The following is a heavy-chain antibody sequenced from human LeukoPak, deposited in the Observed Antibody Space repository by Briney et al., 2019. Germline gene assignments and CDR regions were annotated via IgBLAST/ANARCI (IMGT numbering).Heavy chain of an antibody. J-gene: IGHJ4*02. D-gene: IGHD1-1*01. CDR3: AKDRAQLERRGGPGLEIDY. V-gene: IGHV3-23*01. CDR1: GFTFSSYG. CDR2: ISGSGGST. Sequence: SGGTLRLSCAASGFTFSSYGMSWVRQAPGKGLEWVSAISGSGGSTYYADSVKGRFTISRDNSKNTLYLQMNSLRAEDTAVYYCAKDRAQLERRGGPGLEIDYWGQGTLVTVSS.